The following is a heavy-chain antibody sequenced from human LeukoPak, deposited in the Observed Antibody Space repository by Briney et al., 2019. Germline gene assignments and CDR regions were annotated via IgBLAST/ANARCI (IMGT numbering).Heavy chain of an antibody. D-gene: IGHD3-16*02. Sequence: GGSLRLSCGVSGITLSNYAMSWVRQAPGKGLGWVAGLSGSAGGTTYADSVKGRFTISRDNSKNTLFLQMDRLRAEDTAVYFCAKRGVVVRVFLVGFHREAYYFDSWGQGAQVTVSS. CDR2: LSGSAGGT. CDR3: AKRGVVVRVFLVGFHREAYYFDS. CDR1: GITLSNYA. V-gene: IGHV3-23*01. J-gene: IGHJ4*02.